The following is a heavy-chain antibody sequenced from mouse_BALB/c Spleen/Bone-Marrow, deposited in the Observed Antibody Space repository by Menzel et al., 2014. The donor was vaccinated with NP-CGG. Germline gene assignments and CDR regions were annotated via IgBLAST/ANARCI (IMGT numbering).Heavy chain of an antibody. CDR1: GDSITSGY. Sequence: EVQLQQSGPSLIKPSQTLSLTCSVTGDSITSGYWNWIRKFPGNELEYMGYISYTGNTYYNPSLKSRISIARDTSKNXYYLQLHSVTTEDTATYFCARSLGRFDYWGQGATLTVSS. CDR3: ARSLGRFDY. CDR2: ISYTGNT. J-gene: IGHJ2*01. V-gene: IGHV3-8*02. D-gene: IGHD4-1*01.